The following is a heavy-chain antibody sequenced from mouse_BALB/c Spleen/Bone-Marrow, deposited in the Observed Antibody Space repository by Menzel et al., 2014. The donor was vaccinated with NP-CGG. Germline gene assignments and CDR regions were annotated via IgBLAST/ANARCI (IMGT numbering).Heavy chain of an antibody. V-gene: IGHV5-12*02. Sequence: EVMLVESGGGLVQPRGSLKLSCATSGFTFSDYYMYWVRQTPEKRLEWVAYISNGGGSTYYPDTVKGRFTISRDNAKNTLYLQMSRLKSEDTAMYYCARHSDYDYFDYWGQGTTLTVSS. J-gene: IGHJ2*01. CDR3: ARHSDYDYFDY. CDR2: ISNGGGST. CDR1: GFTFSDYY. D-gene: IGHD2-4*01.